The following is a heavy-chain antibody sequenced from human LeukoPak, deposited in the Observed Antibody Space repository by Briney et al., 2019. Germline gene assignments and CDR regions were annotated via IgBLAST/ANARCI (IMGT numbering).Heavy chain of an antibody. CDR1: GYTFTSYG. D-gene: IGHD6-6*01. Sequence: ASVKVSCKASGYTFTSYGISWVRQAPGQGLEWMGWISGYNDNTNYAQNLQGSVTMSTDTSTSTAYMELRSLRSEDTAVYYCARVIAARRTYYFDYWGQGTLVTVSS. CDR2: ISGYNDNT. V-gene: IGHV1-18*01. CDR3: ARVIAARRTYYFDY. J-gene: IGHJ4*02.